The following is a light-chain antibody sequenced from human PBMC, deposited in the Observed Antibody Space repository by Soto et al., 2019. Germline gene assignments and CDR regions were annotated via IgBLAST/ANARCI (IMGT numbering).Light chain of an antibody. CDR3: HQYGSSPWT. V-gene: IGKV3-20*01. CDR2: GAS. Sequence: EXVLTQSPGTLSLSPGERATLSCRASQSVSSSYLAWYQQKPGQAPRLLIYGASSRATGIPDRLSGSGSGTDFTLTISRVEPEDFAVYYCHQYGSSPWTFGQGTKVDIK. J-gene: IGKJ1*01. CDR1: QSVSSSY.